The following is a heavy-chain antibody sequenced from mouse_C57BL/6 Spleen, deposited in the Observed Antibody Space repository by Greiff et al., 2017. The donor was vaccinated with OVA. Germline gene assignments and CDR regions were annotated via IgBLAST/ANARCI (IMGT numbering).Heavy chain of an antibody. J-gene: IGHJ2*01. V-gene: IGHV1-72*01. CDR2: IDPNSGGT. Sequence: VQRVESGAELVKPGASVKLSCKASGYTFTSYWMHWVKQRPGRGLEWIGRIDPNSGGTKYNEKFKSKATLTVDKPSSTAYMQLSSLTSEDSAVYYCAREGLWLRRDFDYWGQGTTLTVSS. CDR1: GYTFTSYW. D-gene: IGHD2-2*01. CDR3: AREGLWLRRDFDY.